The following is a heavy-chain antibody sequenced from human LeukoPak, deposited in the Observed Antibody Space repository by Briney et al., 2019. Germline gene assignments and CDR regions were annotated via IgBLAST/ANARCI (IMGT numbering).Heavy chain of an antibody. CDR3: ARWDTAIVY. Sequence: SETLSLTCAVYGGSFSGYYWSWIRQPPGKGLEWIGEINHSGSTNYNPSLKSRVTISVDTSKNQFSLKLSSVTAADTAVYYCARWDTAIVYWGQGTLVTVSS. CDR1: GGSFSGYY. V-gene: IGHV4-34*01. J-gene: IGHJ4*02. D-gene: IGHD5-18*01. CDR2: INHSGST.